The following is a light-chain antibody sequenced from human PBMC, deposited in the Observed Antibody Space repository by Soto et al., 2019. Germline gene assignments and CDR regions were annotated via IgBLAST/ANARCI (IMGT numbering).Light chain of an antibody. V-gene: IGKV1-5*03. J-gene: IGKJ2*01. Sequence: DIQMTQSPSTLSASVGDRVTITCRASQSIRSWLDWYQQKPGKAPKLLTYKASSLESGVPSRFSGSGSGTEFTLTISSLQPDDFATYYCQQYNSYPVTFGQGTKLEIK. CDR3: QQYNSYPVT. CDR1: QSIRSW. CDR2: KAS.